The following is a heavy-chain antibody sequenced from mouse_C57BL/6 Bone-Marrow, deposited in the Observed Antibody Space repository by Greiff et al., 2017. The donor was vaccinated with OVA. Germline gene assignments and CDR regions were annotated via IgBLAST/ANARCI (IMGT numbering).Heavy chain of an antibody. Sequence: EVQLVESGGGLVQPGGSLKLSCAASGFTFSDYYMYWVRQTPEKRLEWVAYISNGGGSTYYPDTVKGRFTISRDNAKNTLYLHMSRLKSEDTAMYYCASSSTAEAMDYWGQGTSVTVSS. J-gene: IGHJ4*01. CDR3: ASSSTAEAMDY. CDR2: ISNGGGST. CDR1: GFTFSDYY. V-gene: IGHV5-12*01. D-gene: IGHD1-2*01.